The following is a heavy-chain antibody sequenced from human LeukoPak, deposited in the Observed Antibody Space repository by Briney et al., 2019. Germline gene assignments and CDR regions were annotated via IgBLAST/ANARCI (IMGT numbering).Heavy chain of an antibody. J-gene: IGHJ4*02. CDR2: IYSGGST. D-gene: IGHD3-3*01. V-gene: IGHV3-66*01. CDR1: GFTVSSNY. Sequence: GGSLRLSCAASGFTVSSNYMSWVRQAPGKGLEWVSLIYSGGSTYYADSVKGRFTISRDNSKNTLYLQMNSLRAEDTAVYYCATSTIFGVVIDYWGQGTLVTVSS. CDR3: ATSTIFGVVIDY.